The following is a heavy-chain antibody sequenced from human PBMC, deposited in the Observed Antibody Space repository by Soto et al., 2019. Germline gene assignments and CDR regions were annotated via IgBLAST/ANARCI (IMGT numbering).Heavy chain of an antibody. V-gene: IGHV4-39*01. CDR1: GGSISSSSYY. CDR3: ARHAEDEASWFDP. Sequence: PSETLSLTCTVSGGSISSSSYYWGWIRQPPGKGLEWIGSIYYSGSTYYNPPLKSRVTLSVDTSKNQFSLKLSSVTAADTAVYYCARHAEDEASWFDPWGQGTLVTVSS. D-gene: IGHD5-12*01. CDR2: IYYSGST. J-gene: IGHJ5*02.